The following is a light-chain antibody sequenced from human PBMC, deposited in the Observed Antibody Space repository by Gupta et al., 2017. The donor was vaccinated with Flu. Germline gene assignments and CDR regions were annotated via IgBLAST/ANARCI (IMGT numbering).Light chain of an antibody. J-gene: IGLJ3*02. CDR2: TDN. CDR3: QSGDNRGAGV. CDR1: ALPKQY. Sequence: SYELTQPPSVSVPPVQTARITSSGHALPKQYAYWYQQRPGQGPALVLHTDNKRHSGIPERVSGSSSGTRVTVTISGVQAEDEADYDCQSGDNRGAGVFGGGTKLTVL. V-gene: IGLV3-25*02.